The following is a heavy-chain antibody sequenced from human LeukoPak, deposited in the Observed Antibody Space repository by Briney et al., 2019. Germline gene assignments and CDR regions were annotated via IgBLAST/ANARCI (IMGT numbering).Heavy chain of an antibody. J-gene: IGHJ4*02. D-gene: IGHD2-8*01. CDR1: GYPITPSGAG. CDR2: IYWHDDT. CDR3: AHSPLGHCTSSICFD. V-gene: IGHV2-5*01. Sequence: SGPPLVKPTQTLTPPYSFSGYPITPSGAGVAWIRQPPGKHLEWLSLIYWHDDTRYNPSLQCRLTITKDTAKHHVVFTMTNMDPVDTATYYCAHSPLGHCTSSICFDWGQGTLVTVPS.